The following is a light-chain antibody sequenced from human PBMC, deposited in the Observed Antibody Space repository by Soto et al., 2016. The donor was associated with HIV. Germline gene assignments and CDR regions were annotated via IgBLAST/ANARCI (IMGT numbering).Light chain of an antibody. CDR2: SAS. CDR3: LQHVSYPPT. V-gene: IGKV1-17*03. Sequence: DIQMTQSPSAMSASVGDRVTISCRASQDISNFLAWFQQKPGKVPQRLIFSASSLQSGVPSRFTGSGSGTEFTLTISSLQPEDFATYYCLQHVSYPPTFGQGTKLE. CDR1: QDISNF. J-gene: IGKJ2*01.